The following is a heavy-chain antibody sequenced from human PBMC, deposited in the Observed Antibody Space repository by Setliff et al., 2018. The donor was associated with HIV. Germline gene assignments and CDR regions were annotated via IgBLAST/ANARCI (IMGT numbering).Heavy chain of an antibody. V-gene: IGHV4-59*08. CDR2: IYYSGST. J-gene: IGHJ4*02. Sequence: SETLSLTCNVFGGSIRNYYWSWIRQPPGKGLEWIGYIYYSGSTSYKPSLKSRVTISVDTSKNQFSLKLSSVTAADTAVYYCARLSPQYSGYDSGAFGYWGQGTLVTVSS. CDR3: ARLSPQYSGYDSGAFGY. CDR1: GGSIRNYY. D-gene: IGHD5-12*01.